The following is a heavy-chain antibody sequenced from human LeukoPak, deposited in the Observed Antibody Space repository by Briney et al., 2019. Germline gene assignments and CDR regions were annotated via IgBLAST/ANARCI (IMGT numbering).Heavy chain of an antibody. CDR1: GFTFSSYS. CDR3: AREFVLRFFEGYMDV. V-gene: IGHV3-21*01. D-gene: IGHD3-3*01. Sequence: PGGSLRLSCAASGFTFSSYSMNWVRQAPGKGLEWVSSISSSSSYIYYADSLKGRFTISRDNAKNSLYLQMNSLRAEDTAVYYCAREFVLRFFEGYMDVWGKGTTVTVSS. J-gene: IGHJ6*03. CDR2: ISSSSSYI.